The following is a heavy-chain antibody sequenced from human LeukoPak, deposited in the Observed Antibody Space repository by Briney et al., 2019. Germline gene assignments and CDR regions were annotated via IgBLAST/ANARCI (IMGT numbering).Heavy chain of an antibody. CDR2: ISGSGGTT. D-gene: IGHD1-26*01. CDR1: GVTFRGDA. CDR3: AKDREGGFDY. Sequence: GGALSLSCAASGVTFRGDAVSWGRGAPGKGLEWVSAISGSGGTTYYAGSVKGRFPISRDNSKNTLYLQMNRLRAEDTAVYYCAKDREGGFDYWGQGTLVTVSS. V-gene: IGHV3-23*01. J-gene: IGHJ4*02.